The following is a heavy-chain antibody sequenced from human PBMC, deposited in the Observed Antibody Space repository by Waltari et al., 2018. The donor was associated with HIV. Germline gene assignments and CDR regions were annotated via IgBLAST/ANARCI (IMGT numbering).Heavy chain of an antibody. V-gene: IGHV4-34*01. CDR1: GGSFSGSY. D-gene: IGHD2-2*01. J-gene: IGHJ6*02. CDR3: ARARLVSRGQYCSTTSCLPHYYYYYGMDV. Sequence: QVQLRQWGAGLLKPSETLSLTCAVYGGSFSGSYWSWIRPPPGKGPEWIGEINHSGSTNYNPSLKSRVTISVDTSKNQFSLKLTSVTAADTAVFYCARARLVSRGQYCSTTSCLPHYYYYYGMDVWGQGTTVTVSS. CDR2: INHSGST.